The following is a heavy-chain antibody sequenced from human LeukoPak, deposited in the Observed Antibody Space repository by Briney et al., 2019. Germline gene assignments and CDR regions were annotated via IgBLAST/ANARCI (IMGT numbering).Heavy chain of an antibody. V-gene: IGHV1-2*02. Sequence: ASVKLSCKTSGYTFSGYYLHWVRQAPGEGLEWMGWINPNSGGTNYAQKVQGRVTMTRDTANSTAYMELASRTFDDTAVYYCARGGVHLWSNANYWGQGTLVTVSS. CDR2: INPNSGGT. CDR1: GYTFSGYY. D-gene: IGHD5-18*01. J-gene: IGHJ4*02. CDR3: ARGGVHLWSNANY.